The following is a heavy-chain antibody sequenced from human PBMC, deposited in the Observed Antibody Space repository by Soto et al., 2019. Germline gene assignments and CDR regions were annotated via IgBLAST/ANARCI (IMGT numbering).Heavy chain of an antibody. J-gene: IGHJ6*03. D-gene: IGHD3-9*01. V-gene: IGHV4-39*01. CDR2: IYYSGST. Sequence: SETLSLTCTVSGGSISSSSYYWGWIRQPPGKGLEWIGSIYYSGSTYYNPSLKSRVTISVDTSKNQFSLKLSSVTAADTAVYYCARHPNVQNFDWLLPYYYYYYMDVWGKGTTVTVSS. CDR1: GGSISSSSYY. CDR3: ARHPNVQNFDWLLPYYYYYYMDV.